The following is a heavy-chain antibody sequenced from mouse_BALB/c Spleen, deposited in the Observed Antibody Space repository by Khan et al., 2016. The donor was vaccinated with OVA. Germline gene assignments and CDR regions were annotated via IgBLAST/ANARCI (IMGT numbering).Heavy chain of an antibody. V-gene: IGHV5-15*02. J-gene: IGHJ3*01. CDR1: GFTFIDYG. CDR2: ISSVAYSI. Sequence: EVELVESGGGLVQPGGSRKLSCAASGFTFIDYGMAWVRQTPGKGPEWIAFISSVAYSIYYADTVTGRFTSSRENAKNTLYLEMRSLRSDDTAMYYCARGGFAYWGQGTLVTVSA. CDR3: ARGGFAY.